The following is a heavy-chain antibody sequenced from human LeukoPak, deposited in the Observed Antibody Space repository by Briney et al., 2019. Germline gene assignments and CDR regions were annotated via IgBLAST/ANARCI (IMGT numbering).Heavy chain of an antibody. CDR2: IKSKTDGGST. D-gene: IGHD3-22*01. V-gene: IGHV3-15*01. Sequence: GGSLRLSCAVSGFTFSNGWMSWVRQAPGKGLEWVGRIKSKTDGGSTDYAAPVKGRFTISRDDSKNTLYLQMNSLKTDDTAVYYCTTEYYYDSSGLFDYWGQGTLVTISS. CDR3: TTEYYYDSSGLFDY. CDR1: GFTFSNGW. J-gene: IGHJ4*02.